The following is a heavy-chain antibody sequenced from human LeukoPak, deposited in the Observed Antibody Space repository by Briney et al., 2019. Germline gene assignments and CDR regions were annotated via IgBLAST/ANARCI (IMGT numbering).Heavy chain of an antibody. CDR2: IIPIFGTA. V-gene: IGHV1-69*05. D-gene: IGHD3-3*01. Sequence: SVKVSCKASGGTFSSYAISWVRQAPGQGLEWMGGIIPIFGTANYAQKFQGRVTMTTDTSTSTAYMELRSLRSDDTAVYYCASGFNYYYMDVWGKGTTVTVSS. J-gene: IGHJ6*03. CDR3: ASGFNYYYMDV. CDR1: GGTFSSYA.